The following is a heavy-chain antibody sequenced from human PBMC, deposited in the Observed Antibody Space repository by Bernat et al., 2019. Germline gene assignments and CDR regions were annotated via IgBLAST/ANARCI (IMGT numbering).Heavy chain of an antibody. CDR1: GFTFGDYA. CDR2: IRSKAYGGTT. D-gene: IGHD3-10*01. Sequence: EVQLVESGGGLVQPGRSLRLSCTASGFTFGDYAMSWVRQAPGKGLEWVGFIRSKAYGGTTEYAPSVKGRFTISRDDSKSIAYLQMNSLKTEDTAVYYCTRVRWGVDKKYYFDYWGQGTLVTVSS. J-gene: IGHJ4*02. CDR3: TRVRWGVDKKYYFDY. V-gene: IGHV3-49*04.